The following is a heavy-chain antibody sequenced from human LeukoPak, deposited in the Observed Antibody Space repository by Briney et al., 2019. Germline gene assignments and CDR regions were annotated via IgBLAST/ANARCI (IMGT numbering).Heavy chain of an antibody. D-gene: IGHD1-14*01. CDR2: ISADGKTK. V-gene: IGHV3-30*04. CDR1: AFTFSNFA. Sequence: PGRSLRLSCEASAFTFSNFAMHWVRQAPGKGLEWVSVISADGKTKFCEDSVNGRFTISRDDSKHAVYLQMHSLRTEDTAVYHCTGRKQPVKGYFDFWGQGAQVTVSS. J-gene: IGHJ4*02. CDR3: TGRKQPVKGYFDF.